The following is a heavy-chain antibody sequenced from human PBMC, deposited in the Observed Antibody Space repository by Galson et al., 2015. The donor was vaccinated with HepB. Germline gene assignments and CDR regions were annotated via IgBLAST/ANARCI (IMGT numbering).Heavy chain of an antibody. J-gene: IGHJ3*01. CDR1: GYTFTNYG. CDR2: ISLYNGNT. CDR3: VRDLYISGAFDV. Sequence: SVKVSCKASGYTFTNYGISWVRQAPGQGLEWMGWISLYNGNTNYAQKLQGRVTMTTDTSTSTAYMEVRSLRSDDTAVYYCVRDLYISGAFDVWGQGTMVTGSS. V-gene: IGHV1-18*01. D-gene: IGHD1-1*01.